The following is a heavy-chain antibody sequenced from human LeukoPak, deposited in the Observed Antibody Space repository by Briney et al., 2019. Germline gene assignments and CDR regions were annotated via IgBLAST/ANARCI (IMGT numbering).Heavy chain of an antibody. CDR2: IGTASDT. J-gene: IGHJ6*03. D-gene: IGHD1-1*01. CDR1: GFTFSSFD. Sequence: GGSLRLSCAASGFTFSSFDMHWVRQPTGQGLEWVSTIGTASDTYYPGSVEDRFTLSRDNAKNSLYLQMNSLTAGDTAEYYCARGPPRGKYYYMDVWGKGTTVTVSS. V-gene: IGHV3-13*01. CDR3: ARGPPRGKYYYMDV.